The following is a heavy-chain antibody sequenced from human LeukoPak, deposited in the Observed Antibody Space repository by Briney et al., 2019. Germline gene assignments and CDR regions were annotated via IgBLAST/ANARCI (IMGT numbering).Heavy chain of an antibody. CDR2: ISGSGGST. Sequence: HSGGSLRLSCAASGFTFSSYAMSWVRQAPGKGLEWVSAISGSGGSTYYADSVKGRFTISRDNSKNTLYLQMNSLRAEDTAVYYCARDYYDSSGSDYWGQGTLVTVSS. J-gene: IGHJ4*02. V-gene: IGHV3-23*01. CDR3: ARDYYDSSGSDY. CDR1: GFTFSSYA. D-gene: IGHD3-22*01.